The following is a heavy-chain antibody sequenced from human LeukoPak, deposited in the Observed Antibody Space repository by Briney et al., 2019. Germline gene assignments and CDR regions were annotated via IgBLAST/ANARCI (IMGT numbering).Heavy chain of an antibody. CDR3: AREDLAAAGNSDAFDI. Sequence: SETLSLTCAVSGVSISSYYWSWIRQHPGKGLEWIGYIYYSGSTNYNPSLKSRVTISVDTSKNQFSLKLSSVTAADTAVYYCAREDLAAAGNSDAFDIWGQGTMVTVSS. V-gene: IGHV4-59*01. J-gene: IGHJ3*02. CDR1: GVSISSYY. D-gene: IGHD6-13*01. CDR2: IYYSGST.